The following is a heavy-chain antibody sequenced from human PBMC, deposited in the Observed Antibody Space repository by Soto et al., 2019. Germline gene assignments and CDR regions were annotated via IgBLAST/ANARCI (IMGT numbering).Heavy chain of an antibody. V-gene: IGHV3-48*01. CDR3: ARDHIGYSGYVDY. J-gene: IGHJ4*02. CDR1: GFTFSSYS. CDR2: ISSSSSTI. Sequence: GGSLRLSCAASGFTFSSYSMNWVRQAPGKGLEWVSYISSSSSTIYYADSVKGRFTISRDNAKNSLYLQMNSLRAEDTAVYYCARDHIGYSGYVDYWGQGTLVTVSS. D-gene: IGHD5-12*01.